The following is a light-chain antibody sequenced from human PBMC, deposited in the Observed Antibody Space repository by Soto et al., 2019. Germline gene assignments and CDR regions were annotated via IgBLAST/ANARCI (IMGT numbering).Light chain of an antibody. Sequence: QPVLTQPPSVSGAPGQRVTISCTGSSSNIGAGYDVHWYQPLPGTAPKLLIYGNSNRPSGVPDRFSGSKSGTSASLAITGLQAEDEADYYCQSYDSSLSGSGVFGGGTQLTVL. CDR2: GNS. J-gene: IGLJ2*01. V-gene: IGLV1-40*01. CDR3: QSYDSSLSGSGV. CDR1: SSNIGAGYD.